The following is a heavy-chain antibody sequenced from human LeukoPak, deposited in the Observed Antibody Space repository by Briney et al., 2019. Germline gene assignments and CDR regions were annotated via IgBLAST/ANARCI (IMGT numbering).Heavy chain of an antibody. CDR2: IYYSGST. J-gene: IGHJ4*02. CDR3: ARGDYDGDDY. Sequence: SQTLSLTCTVSGGSISSGGYYWSWIRQHPGKGLEWIGYIYYSGSTYYNPSLRSRVTISVDTSKNQFSLELSSVTAADTAVYYCARGDYDGDDYWGQGTLVTVSS. D-gene: IGHD4-23*01. V-gene: IGHV4-31*03. CDR1: GGSISSGGYY.